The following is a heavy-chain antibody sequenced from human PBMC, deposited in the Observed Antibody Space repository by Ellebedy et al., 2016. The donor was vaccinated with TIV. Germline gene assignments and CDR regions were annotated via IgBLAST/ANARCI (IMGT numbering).Heavy chain of an antibody. J-gene: IGHJ4*02. V-gene: IGHV3-53*01. Sequence: GESLKISCAASGFSVSSNYVSWVRQAPGKGLEWVSYIYTGDSTYHADSVKGRFTISRDNSKNTLYLQMNSVRVEDTAIYYCAQGKIYFSSFAQWGQGTLVTVSS. CDR3: AQGKIYFSSFAQ. CDR1: GFSVSSNY. D-gene: IGHD2/OR15-2a*01. CDR2: IYTGDST.